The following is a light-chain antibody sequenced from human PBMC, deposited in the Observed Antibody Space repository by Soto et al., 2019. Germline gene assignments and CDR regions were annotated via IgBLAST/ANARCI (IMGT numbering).Light chain of an antibody. CDR1: QGISNY. V-gene: IGKV1-5*03. CDR2: KAS. J-gene: IGKJ1*01. Sequence: DIQMTQSPSSLSASVEDRVTITCLASQGISNYLAWYQQKQGKAPKLLIYKASTLKSGVPSRFSGSGSGTEFNLTISSLQTDDFATYYCQHYNSYSEAFGQGTKVDI. CDR3: QHYNSYSEA.